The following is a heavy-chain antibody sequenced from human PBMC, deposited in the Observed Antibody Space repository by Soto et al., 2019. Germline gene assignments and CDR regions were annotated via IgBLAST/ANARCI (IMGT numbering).Heavy chain of an antibody. CDR3: AGTTSSYYYYGMDV. CDR1: GFTFSASA. D-gene: IGHD1-7*01. V-gene: IGHV1-58*01. CDR2: IVVGSGDT. J-gene: IGHJ6*02. Sequence: VASVKVSCKASGFTFSASAVQWVRQARGQRLEWIGWIVVGSGDTNYAQDFQERVTITMDMSTSTAYMQLSSLRSEDTAIYYCAGTTSSYYYYGMDVWGQGTTVTVSS.